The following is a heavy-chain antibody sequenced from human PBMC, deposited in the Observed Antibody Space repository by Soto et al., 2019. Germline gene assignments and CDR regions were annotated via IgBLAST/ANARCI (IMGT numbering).Heavy chain of an antibody. CDR2: IYYSGST. CDR3: ARARSPDAFDI. J-gene: IGHJ3*02. Sequence: PSETLSLTCTVSGGSISSGDYYWSWIRQPPGKGLEWIGYIYYSGSTYYNPSLKSRVTISVDTSKNQFSLKLSSVTAADTAVYYCARARSPDAFDIWGQGTMVTVSS. V-gene: IGHV4-30-4*01. CDR1: GGSISSGDYY.